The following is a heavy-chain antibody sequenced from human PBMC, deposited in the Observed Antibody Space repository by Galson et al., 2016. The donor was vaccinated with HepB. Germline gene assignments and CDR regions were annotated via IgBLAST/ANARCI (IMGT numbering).Heavy chain of an antibody. CDR3: ARIGYGVSGGNGFDP. J-gene: IGHJ5*02. V-gene: IGHV3-30*04. CDR2: IAHSGGTA. CDR1: GTTIIGYN. D-gene: IGHD2-15*01. Sequence: SLRLSCAASGTTIIGYNMNWVRQAPGKGLEWVAHIAHSGGTAYNTDSVRGRFTISRDDSKNSVYLQMSSLEREDTAVYYCARIGYGVSGGNGFDPWGQGTLVTVSS.